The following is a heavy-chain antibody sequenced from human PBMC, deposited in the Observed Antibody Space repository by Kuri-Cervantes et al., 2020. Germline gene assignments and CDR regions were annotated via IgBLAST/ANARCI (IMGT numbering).Heavy chain of an antibody. CDR3: ARYSSSSLRAEGWFDP. V-gene: IGHV3-23*01. J-gene: IGHJ5*02. CDR1: GFTFSSYA. D-gene: IGHD6-6*01. Sequence: GESLKISCAASGFTFSSYAMSWVRQAPGKGLEWVSAISGSGGSTYYADSVKGRFTISRDNSKNTLYLQMNSLRAEDTALYYCARYSSSSLRAEGWFDPWGQGTLVTVSS. CDR2: ISGSGGST.